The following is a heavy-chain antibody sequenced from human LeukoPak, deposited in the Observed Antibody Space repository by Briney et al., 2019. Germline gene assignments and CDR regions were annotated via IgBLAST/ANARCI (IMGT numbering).Heavy chain of an antibody. CDR1: GFTFSSHS. CDR3: ARWPIAAAPPVYYFDY. CDR2: ISSSSSHI. V-gene: IGHV3-21*01. D-gene: IGHD6-13*01. J-gene: IGHJ4*02. Sequence: GRSLRLSCAASGFTFSSHSTNWVRQAPGKGLEWVSSISSSSSHIYYADSVTGRFTISRDNAKNSLYLQMNSLRAEDTAVYYCARWPIAAAPPVYYFDYWGQGTLVTVSS.